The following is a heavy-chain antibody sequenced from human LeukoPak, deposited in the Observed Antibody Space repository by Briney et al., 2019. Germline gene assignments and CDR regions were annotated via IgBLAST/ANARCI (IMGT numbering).Heavy chain of an antibody. D-gene: IGHD7-27*01. V-gene: IGHV1-18*01. CDR1: GYTFTSYG. CDR3: ARDYRTGFDY. J-gene: IGHJ4*02. CDR2: ISTYNGNT. Sequence: ASVKVSCKASGYTFTSYGISWVRQAPGQGLEWLGCISTYNGNTHYAQKLQGRVTMTTDTSTTTAYMELRSLRSDDTAVYYCARDYRTGFDYWGQGTLVTVSS.